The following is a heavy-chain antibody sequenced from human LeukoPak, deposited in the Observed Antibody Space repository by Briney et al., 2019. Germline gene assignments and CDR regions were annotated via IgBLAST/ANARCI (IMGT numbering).Heavy chain of an antibody. CDR1: GFTFDDYG. Sequence: PGGSLRLSCAASGFTFDDYGMSWVRQAPGKGLEWVSGINWNGGSTGYADSVKGRFTISRDNAKNSLYLQMNSLRAEDTALYYCARVRELLLSAPNMDVWGKGTTVTVSS. J-gene: IGHJ6*03. D-gene: IGHD1-26*01. CDR2: INWNGGST. V-gene: IGHV3-20*04. CDR3: ARVRELLLSAPNMDV.